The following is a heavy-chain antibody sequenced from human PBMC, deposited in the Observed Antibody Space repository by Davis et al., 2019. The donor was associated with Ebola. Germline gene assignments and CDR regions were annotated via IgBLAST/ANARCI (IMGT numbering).Heavy chain of an antibody. Sequence: GESLKISCAASGFTFSSYAMHWVRQAPGKGLEWVAVISYDGSNKYYADSVKGRFTISRDNAKNSLYLQMNSLRAEDTAVYYCARDSHPGAYQLLYGYNWFDPWGQGTLVTVSS. J-gene: IGHJ5*02. V-gene: IGHV3-30-3*01. CDR1: GFTFSSYA. CDR3: ARDSHPGAYQLLYGYNWFDP. CDR2: ISYDGSNK. D-gene: IGHD2-2*02.